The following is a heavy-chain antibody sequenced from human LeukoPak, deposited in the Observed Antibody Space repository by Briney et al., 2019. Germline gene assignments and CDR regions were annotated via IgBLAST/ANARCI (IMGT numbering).Heavy chain of an antibody. J-gene: IGHJ5*02. CDR2: IKQDRSEK. CDR1: GFTFTNYW. D-gene: IGHD3-10*01. V-gene: IGHV3-7*01. Sequence: GGSLRLSCAASGFTFTNYWMSWVRQAPGKGLELVANIKQDRSEKYYVDSVKGRFSISRDNAENSLYLQMNSLRADDTAFYYCARPLLYYYGSETYFWFDPWGQGTLVTVSS. CDR3: ARPLLYYYGSETYFWFDP.